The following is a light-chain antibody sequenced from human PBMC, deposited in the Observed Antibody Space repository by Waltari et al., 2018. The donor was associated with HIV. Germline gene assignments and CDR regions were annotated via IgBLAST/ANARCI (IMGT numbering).Light chain of an antibody. CDR2: RDN. V-gene: IGLV3-25*03. Sequence: SSDLTQARSVSVSPGQTASITCSGHELANQYVHWYREKAGQAPVLVIHRDNERPLGIPERISGSKSGILATFTISGVLAEDEADYFCQSAGSSGTSVIFGGGTTLTVL. CDR3: QSAGSSGTSVI. CDR1: ELANQY. J-gene: IGLJ2*01.